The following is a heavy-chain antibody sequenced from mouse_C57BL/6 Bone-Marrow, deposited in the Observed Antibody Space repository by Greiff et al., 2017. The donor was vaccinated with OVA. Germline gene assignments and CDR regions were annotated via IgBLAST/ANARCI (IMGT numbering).Heavy chain of an antibody. CDR1: GFSLTSYG. Sequence: VKLVESGPGLVQPSQSLSITCTVSGFSLTSYGVHWVRQSPGKGLEWLGVIWSGGSTDYNAAFISRLSISKDNSKSQVFFKMNSLQADDTAIYYCARVVVYAPYAIDYWGQGTSVTVSS. CDR2: IWSGGST. J-gene: IGHJ4*01. D-gene: IGHD1-1*02. CDR3: ARVVVYAPYAIDY. V-gene: IGHV2-2*01.